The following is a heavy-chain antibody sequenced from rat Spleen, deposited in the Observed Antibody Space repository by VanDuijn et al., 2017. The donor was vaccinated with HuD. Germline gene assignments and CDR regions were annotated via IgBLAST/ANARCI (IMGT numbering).Heavy chain of an antibody. CDR2: INGAGNI. CDR3: ARSSFNYGGFSHQFDY. J-gene: IGHJ2*01. V-gene: IGHV3-3*01. D-gene: IGHD1-11*01. CDR1: YYSITSSYR. Sequence: EVQLQESGPGLVKPSQSLSLTCSVTYYSITSSYRWNWIRKFPRNKLEWMGYINGAGNINYNPSLKSRISITRDTSKNQFFLQVNSVTTEDTATYYCARSSFNYGGFSHQFDYWGQGVMVTVSS.